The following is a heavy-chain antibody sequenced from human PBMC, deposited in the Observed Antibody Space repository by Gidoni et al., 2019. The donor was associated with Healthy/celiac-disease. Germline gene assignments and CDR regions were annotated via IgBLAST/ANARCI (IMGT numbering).Heavy chain of an antibody. J-gene: IGHJ4*02. Sequence: LQLQESGPGLVTPSETLSLPCTVSGGPISRSSYYWGWIRQPPGKGLEWIGSIYYSGSTYYNPSLKSRVTISVDTSKNQFSLKLSSVTAADTAVYYCARDRLLWFGEFRNYFDYWGQGTLVTVSS. CDR3: ARDRLLWFGEFRNYFDY. CDR2: IYYSGST. D-gene: IGHD3-10*01. CDR1: GGPISRSSYY. V-gene: IGHV4-39*07.